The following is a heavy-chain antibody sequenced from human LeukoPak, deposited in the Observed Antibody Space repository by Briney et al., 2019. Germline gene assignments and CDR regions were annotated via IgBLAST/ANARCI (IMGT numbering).Heavy chain of an antibody. V-gene: IGHV4-59*01. CDR3: ARGGGWLGRNRFDY. J-gene: IGHJ4*02. D-gene: IGHD6-19*01. CDR1: GGSISSYY. Sequence: PSETLSLTCTVSGGSISSYYWSRIRQPPGKGLEWIGYIYYSGSTNYNPSLKSRVTISVDTSKNQFSLKLSSVTAADTAVYYCARGGGWLGRNRFDYWGQGTLVTVSS. CDR2: IYYSGST.